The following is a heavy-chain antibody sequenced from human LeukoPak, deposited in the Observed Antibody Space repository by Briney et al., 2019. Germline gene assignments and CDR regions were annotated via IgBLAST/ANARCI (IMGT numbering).Heavy chain of an antibody. V-gene: IGHV4-59*01. CDR2: IYYSGST. D-gene: IGHD3-10*01. J-gene: IGHJ4*02. CDR1: GGSPSSYY. CDR3: ARERGYGSGSYPDY. Sequence: SETLSLTCTVSGGSPSSYYWSWVRQPPGKGLEWIGYIYYSGSTNYNPSLKSRVTISVDTSKNQFSLKLSSVTAADTAVYYCARERGYGSGSYPDYWGQGTLVTVSS.